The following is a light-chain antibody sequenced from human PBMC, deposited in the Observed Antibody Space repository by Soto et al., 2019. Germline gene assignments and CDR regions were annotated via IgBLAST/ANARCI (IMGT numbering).Light chain of an antibody. Sequence: QSALTQPASVSGSPGQSITISCTGTSSDVGGYNYVSWYQQHPGKAPKLMSYEVSNRPSGVSNRFSGSKSGNTASLTISGLQAEDEADYYCSSYTSSSTLVFGTGTKLTVL. V-gene: IGLV2-14*01. CDR2: EVS. CDR1: SSDVGGYNY. CDR3: SSYTSSSTLV. J-gene: IGLJ1*01.